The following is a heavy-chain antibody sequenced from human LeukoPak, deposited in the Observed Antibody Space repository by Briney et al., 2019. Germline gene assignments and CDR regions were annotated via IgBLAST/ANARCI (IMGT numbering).Heavy chain of an antibody. CDR3: ARSPPGYYYYMDV. Sequence: SVKVSCKASGGTFSSYAISWVRQAPGQGLEWMGRIIPILGIANYAQKFQGRVTITADKSTSTAYMELSSLRSEDTAVYYCARSPPGYYYYMDVWGKGTTVTVSS. V-gene: IGHV1-69*04. CDR1: GGTFSSYA. J-gene: IGHJ6*03. D-gene: IGHD3-10*01. CDR2: IIPILGIA.